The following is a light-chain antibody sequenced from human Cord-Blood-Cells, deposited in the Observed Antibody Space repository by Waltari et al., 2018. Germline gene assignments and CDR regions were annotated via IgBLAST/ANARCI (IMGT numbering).Light chain of an antibody. J-gene: IGLJ3*02. Sequence: QSALTQPPSAPGSPGQSVTISCPGTSSDVGGYNYVSWYQQHPGKAPKLMIYEVSKRPSGVPDRFSGSKSGNTASLTVSGLQAEDEADYYCSSYAGSNNLVFGGGTKLTVL. CDR2: EVS. CDR1: SSDVGGYNY. CDR3: SSYAGSNNLV. V-gene: IGLV2-8*01.